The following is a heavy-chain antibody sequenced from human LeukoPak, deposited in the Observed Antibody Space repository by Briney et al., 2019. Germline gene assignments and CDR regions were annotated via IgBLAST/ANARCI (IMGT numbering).Heavy chain of an antibody. V-gene: IGHV3-23*01. Sequence: QSGGSLRLSCAASGFTFSSYAMSWVRQAPGKGLEWVSAISGSGGSTYYADSVKGRFTISRDNSKNTLYLQMNSLRAEDTAVYYCAKEIYGSGARYLDYWGQGTLVTVSS. CDR2: ISGSGGST. CDR1: GFTFSSYA. D-gene: IGHD3-10*01. CDR3: AKEIYGSGARYLDY. J-gene: IGHJ4*02.